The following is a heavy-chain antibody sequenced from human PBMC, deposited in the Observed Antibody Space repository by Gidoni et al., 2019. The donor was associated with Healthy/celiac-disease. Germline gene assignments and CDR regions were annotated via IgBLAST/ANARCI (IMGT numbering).Heavy chain of an antibody. CDR2: ISASNGNT. J-gene: IGHJ4*02. D-gene: IGHD6-19*01. V-gene: IGHV1-18*01. CDR3: ARDKGNSGWYSPLDY. CDR1: GYTFSSYT. Sequence: QVQLVQSGAEVKKPGASVKVSCKASGYTFSSYTINWVRQAPGQGLEWMGWISASNGNTNYARKLQGRVAMTTDTSTSTAYMELRGLRSDDTAVYYCARDKGNSGWYSPLDYWGQGTLVTVSS.